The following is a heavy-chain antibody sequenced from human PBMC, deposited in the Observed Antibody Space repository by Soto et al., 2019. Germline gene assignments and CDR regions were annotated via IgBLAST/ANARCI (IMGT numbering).Heavy chain of an antibody. CDR1: GFTFSDYY. J-gene: IGHJ4*02. D-gene: IGHD6-19*01. V-gene: IGHV3-11*01. Sequence: GGSLRLSCAASGFTFSDYYMSWIRQAPGKGLEWVSYISSSGSNIYYADSVKGRFTISRDNAKNSLYLQMNSLRDEDTAVYYCASWAYSSGWQNYRGQGTLVTVSP. CDR3: ASWAYSSGWQNY. CDR2: ISSSGSNI.